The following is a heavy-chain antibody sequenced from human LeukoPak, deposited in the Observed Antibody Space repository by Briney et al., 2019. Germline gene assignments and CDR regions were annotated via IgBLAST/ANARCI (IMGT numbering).Heavy chain of an antibody. CDR3: ARGGDMRVVGAFDI. Sequence: ASVKVSCKASGYTSTSYGINWVRQAPGQGLEWMGWISAYNGNTNYAQKLQGRVTMTRDTSTSTVYMELRSLRSDDTALYYCARGGDMRVVGAFDIWGQGTMVTVSS. J-gene: IGHJ3*02. V-gene: IGHV1-18*04. CDR2: ISAYNGNT. CDR1: GYTSTSYG. D-gene: IGHD3-22*01.